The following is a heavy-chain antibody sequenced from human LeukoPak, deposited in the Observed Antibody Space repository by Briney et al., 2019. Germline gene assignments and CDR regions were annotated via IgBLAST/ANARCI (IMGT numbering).Heavy chain of an antibody. V-gene: IGHV4-59*08. CDR2: IYYSGST. CDR3: ARPLSWGATTDY. Sequence: SETLSLTCTVSGGSISSYYWSWIRQPPGKGLEWIGYIYYSGSTNYNPSLKSRVTISVDTSKNQFSLKLSSVTAADTAVYYCARPLSWGATTDYWGQGTLVTVSS. J-gene: IGHJ4*02. D-gene: IGHD1-26*01. CDR1: GGSISSYY.